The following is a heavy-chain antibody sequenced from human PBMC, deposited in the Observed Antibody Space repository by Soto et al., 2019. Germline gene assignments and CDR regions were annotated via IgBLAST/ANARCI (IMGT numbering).Heavy chain of an antibody. V-gene: IGHV1-3*01. CDR2: INAGNGNT. CDR3: ARETTVVFDY. CDR1: GYTFTTYA. D-gene: IGHD4-17*01. Sequence: ASVKVSCKASGYTFTTYAIHWVRQAPGQRLESMGWINAGNGNTKYSQKFQDRVTITRDTSATTVYMELSSLRSEDTAVYYCARETTVVFDYWGHGTLVTVSS. J-gene: IGHJ4*01.